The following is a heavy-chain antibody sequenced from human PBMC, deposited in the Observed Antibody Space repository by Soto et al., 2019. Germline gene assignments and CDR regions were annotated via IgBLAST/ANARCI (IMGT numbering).Heavy chain of an antibody. D-gene: IGHD3-22*01. Sequence: QVQLVQSGAEVKKPGSSVKVSCKASGGTFSSYAISWVRQAPGQGLEGMGGIIPILGTANYAQKFQGRVTINADESTSTAYIELSSLRSEDTAVYYCARVRTYYYDSSGQPGSAFDIWGQGTMVTVSS. CDR1: GGTFSSYA. J-gene: IGHJ3*02. CDR3: ARVRTYYYDSSGQPGSAFDI. V-gene: IGHV1-69*01. CDR2: IIPILGTA.